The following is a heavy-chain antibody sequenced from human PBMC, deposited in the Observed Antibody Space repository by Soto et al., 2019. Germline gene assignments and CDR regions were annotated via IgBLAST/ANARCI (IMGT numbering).Heavy chain of an antibody. J-gene: IGHJ5*02. CDR2: MAYDGSNR. CDR1: GFSFSSYG. Sequence: GGSLTLSCAASGFSFSSYGMHWVRQAPGKGLEWVAFMAYDGSNRYNADSVKGRFTISRDNSKNTLYLQMSSLRVEDTAVYYCARDVDTAMATLSPWGQGTLVTVSS. CDR3: ARDVDTAMATLSP. V-gene: IGHV3-30-3*01. D-gene: IGHD5-18*01.